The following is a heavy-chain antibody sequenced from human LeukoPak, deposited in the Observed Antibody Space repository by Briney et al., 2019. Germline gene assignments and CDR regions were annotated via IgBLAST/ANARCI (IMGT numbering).Heavy chain of an antibody. CDR3: AKVYILCVVRDGVFVC. CDR1: GFTFSSLS. J-gene: IGHJ4*02. D-gene: IGHD2-21*01. V-gene: IGHV3-23*01. Sequence: GGSLRLSCAASGFTFSSLSMSTLRQAPGKGLEWVSAISGSGGSTYYADSVKGRFTISRDNSKNTLYLKMNSLRAEDTAVYYCAKVYILCVVRDGVFVCWRQGTLGTVSS. CDR2: ISGSGGST.